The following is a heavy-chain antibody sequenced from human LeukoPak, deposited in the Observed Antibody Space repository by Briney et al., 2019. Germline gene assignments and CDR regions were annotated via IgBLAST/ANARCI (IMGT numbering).Heavy chain of an antibody. V-gene: IGHV3-21*04. Sequence: PGGSLRLSCAASGFTFSSYAMSWVRQAPGKGLEWVSSISSSSSYIYYADSVKGRFTISRDNAKNSLSLQMNSLRAEDTAVYYCARVGWYGVAGTPIDYWGQGTLVTVSS. CDR3: ARVGWYGVAGTPIDY. J-gene: IGHJ4*02. D-gene: IGHD6-19*01. CDR1: GFTFSSYA. CDR2: ISSSSSYI.